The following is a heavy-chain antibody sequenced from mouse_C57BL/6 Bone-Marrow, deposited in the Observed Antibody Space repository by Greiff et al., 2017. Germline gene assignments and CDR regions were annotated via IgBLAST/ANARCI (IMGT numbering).Heavy chain of an antibody. V-gene: IGHV1-42*01. J-gene: IGHJ3*01. CDR1: GYSFTGYY. Sequence: EVKLQESGPELVKPGASVKISCKASGYSFTGYYMNWVKQSPEKSLEWIGEINPSTGGTTYNQKFKAKATLTVDKSSSTAYMQLKSLTSEDSAVYYCARRGGGFAYWGQGTLVTVSA. CDR2: INPSTGGT. CDR3: ARRGGGFAY.